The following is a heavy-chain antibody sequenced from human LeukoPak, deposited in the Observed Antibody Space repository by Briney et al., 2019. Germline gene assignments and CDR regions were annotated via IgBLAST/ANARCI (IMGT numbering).Heavy chain of an antibody. CDR2: IYTSGST. Sequence: PSETLSLTCTVSGGSISSYYWSWFRQPPGKGLGWIGYIYTSGSTNYNPSLKSRVTISVDTSKNQFSLKLSSVTAADTAVYYCARLYIAARGFDYWAREPWSPSPQ. CDR3: ARLYIAARGFDY. CDR1: GGSISSYY. D-gene: IGHD6-6*01. J-gene: IGHJ4*02. V-gene: IGHV4-4*09.